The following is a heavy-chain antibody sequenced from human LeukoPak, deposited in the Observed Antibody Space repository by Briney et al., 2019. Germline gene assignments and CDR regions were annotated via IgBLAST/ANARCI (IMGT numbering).Heavy chain of an antibody. J-gene: IGHJ4*02. CDR3: ARDPLKGFDY. CDR2: IYTSGST. Sequence: PSETLSLTCTVSGGSISSYYWSWIRQPAGKGLEWIGRIYTSGSTNYNPSLKSRVTMSLDTSKNQISLKLSAVTAADTAVYYCARDPLKGFDYWGQGMLVTVSS. V-gene: IGHV4-4*07. CDR1: GGSISSYY.